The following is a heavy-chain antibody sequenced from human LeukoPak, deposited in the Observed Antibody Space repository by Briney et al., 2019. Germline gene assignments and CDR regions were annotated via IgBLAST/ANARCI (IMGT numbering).Heavy chain of an antibody. D-gene: IGHD3-3*01. Sequence: TGGSLRLSCAASGFTFSSYSMNWVRQAPGKGLEWVSSTSSSSSHIYYADSVKGRFTISRDNAKNSLYLQMNSLRAEDTAVYYCARDETIFGVVIQEYWGQGTLVTVSS. V-gene: IGHV3-21*01. CDR3: ARDETIFGVVIQEY. CDR2: TSSSSSHI. J-gene: IGHJ4*02. CDR1: GFTFSSYS.